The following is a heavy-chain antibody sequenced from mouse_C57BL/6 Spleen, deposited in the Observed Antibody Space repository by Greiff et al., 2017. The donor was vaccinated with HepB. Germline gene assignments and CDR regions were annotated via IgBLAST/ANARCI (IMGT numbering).Heavy chain of an antibody. V-gene: IGHV14-2*01. CDR1: GFNIKDYY. J-gene: IGHJ2*01. CDR2: IDPEDGET. Sequence: DVKLQESGAELVKPGASVKLSCTASGFNIKDYYMHWVKQRTEQGLEWIGRIDPEDGETKYAPKFQGKATITADTSSNTAYLQLSSLTSEDTAVYYCAHYGSSSYYFDCWGQGTTLTVSS. D-gene: IGHD1-1*01. CDR3: AHYGSSSYYFDC.